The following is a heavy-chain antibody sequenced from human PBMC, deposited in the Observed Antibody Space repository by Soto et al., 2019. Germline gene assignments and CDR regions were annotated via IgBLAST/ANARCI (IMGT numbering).Heavy chain of an antibody. V-gene: IGHV3-11*01. D-gene: IGHD4-17*01. CDR3: ARDYGAPEY. Sequence: QVPVVESGGGLVKPGGSLRLSCAVSGITFSDYYMNWIRQAPGKGLEWVSYISSNGGTIYYADSVKGRFTISRDNAKNSLYLQMNSLRAEDTAVYYCARDYGAPEYWCQGTLVTVSA. CDR1: GITFSDYY. J-gene: IGHJ4*02. CDR2: ISSNGGTI.